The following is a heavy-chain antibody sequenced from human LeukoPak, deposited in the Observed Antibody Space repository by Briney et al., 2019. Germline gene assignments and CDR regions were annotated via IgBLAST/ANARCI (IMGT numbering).Heavy chain of an antibody. D-gene: IGHD3-10*01. J-gene: IGHJ5*02. Sequence: GGSLRLSCAASGFTFSSYAMSWVRQAPGKGLEWVSAISGSGGSTYYADSVEGRFTISRDNSKNTLYLQMNSLRAEDTAVYYCAKTLRGSGSYYPNWFDPWGQGTLVTVSS. V-gene: IGHV3-23*01. CDR3: AKTLRGSGSYYPNWFDP. CDR2: ISGSGGST. CDR1: GFTFSSYA.